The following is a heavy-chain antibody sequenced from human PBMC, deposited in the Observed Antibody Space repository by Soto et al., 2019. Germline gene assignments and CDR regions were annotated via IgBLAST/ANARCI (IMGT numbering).Heavy chain of an antibody. CDR2: IYYSGST. J-gene: IGHJ6*02. CDR3: ARGEQPELAPITYYYYGMDV. V-gene: IGHV4-39*01. D-gene: IGHD5-12*01. CDR1: GGSISSSSYY. Sequence: QLQLQESGPGLVKPSETLSLTCTVSGGSISSSSYYWGWIRQPPGKGLEWIGSIYYSGSTYYNPSLKSRVTISEDTYKNQSSLKRSSVTAAGTAVYYCARGEQPELAPITYYYYGMDVSGQGTTVTVAS.